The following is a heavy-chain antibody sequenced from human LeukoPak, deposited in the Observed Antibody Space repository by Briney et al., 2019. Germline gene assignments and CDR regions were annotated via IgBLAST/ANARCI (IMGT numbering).Heavy chain of an antibody. CDR3: ARFWEYSSSKQSSVFDY. Sequence: ASVKVSCKASGYTFTSYGISWVRQAPGQGLEWMGWISAYNGNTNYAQKLQGRVTMTTDTSTSTAYMELRSLRSDDTAVYYCARFWEYSSSKQSSVFDYWGQGTLVTVSS. CDR1: GYTFTSYG. J-gene: IGHJ4*02. D-gene: IGHD6-6*01. V-gene: IGHV1-18*01. CDR2: ISAYNGNT.